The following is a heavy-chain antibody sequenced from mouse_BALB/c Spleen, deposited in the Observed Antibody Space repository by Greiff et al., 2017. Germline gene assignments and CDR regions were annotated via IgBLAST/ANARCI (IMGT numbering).Heavy chain of an antibody. CDR2: INPYNDGT. V-gene: IGHV1-14*01. CDR1: GYTFSSYV. Sequence: VQLQQSGPELVKPGASVKMSCKASGYTFSSYVMHWVKQKPGQGLEWIGYINPYNDGTKYNEKFKGKATLTSDKSSSTAYMELSSLTSEDSAVYYCERRGTEEGGYYYAMDYWGQGTSVTVSS. CDR3: ERRGTEEGGYYYAMDY. J-gene: IGHJ4*01. D-gene: IGHD2-14*01.